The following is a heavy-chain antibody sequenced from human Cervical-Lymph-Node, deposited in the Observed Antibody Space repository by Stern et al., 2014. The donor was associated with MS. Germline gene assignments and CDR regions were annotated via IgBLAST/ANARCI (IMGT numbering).Heavy chain of an antibody. V-gene: IGHV2-5*02. CDR1: GFSLSTSGVG. CDR3: AHHYYGVDV. J-gene: IGHJ6*02. CDR2: IYWDDDK. Sequence: QITLKEFGPTLVKPTQTLTLTCTFSGFSLSTSGVGVGWIRQPPGKALEWFALIYWDDDKRYSPSLKNRVTITKDTSSNQVVLTMTNMDPVDTGTYYCAHHYYGVDVWGQGTTVTVSS.